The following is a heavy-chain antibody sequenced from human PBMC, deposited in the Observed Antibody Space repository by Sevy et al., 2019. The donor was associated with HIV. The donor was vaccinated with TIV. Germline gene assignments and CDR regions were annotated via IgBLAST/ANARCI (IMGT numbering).Heavy chain of an antibody. D-gene: IGHD3-16*01. J-gene: IGHJ5*02. Sequence: ASVKVSCKASGYTFTNYDINWVRPATGQGLEWMGWMNPNSGNTGYAQKFQGRVTMIRNTSMSTAYMELSSLTSDDTAVYYCARDLAGSKQGGWFDPWGQGTLVTVSS. CDR2: MNPNSGNT. CDR3: ARDLAGSKQGGWFDP. V-gene: IGHV1-8*01. CDR1: GYTFTNYD.